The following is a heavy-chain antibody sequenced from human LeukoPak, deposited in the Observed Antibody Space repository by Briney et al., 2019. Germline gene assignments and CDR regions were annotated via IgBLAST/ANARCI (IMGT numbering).Heavy chain of an antibody. CDR2: ISYDETNK. CDR3: AKDSSAYSGSYYDY. D-gene: IGHD1-26*01. V-gene: IGHV3-30*04. J-gene: IGHJ4*02. Sequence: GGSLRLSCAAPGFSFSSYAMHWVRQAPGKGLEWGAVISYDETNKYYGDSVKGRFTISRDNSKNTVYLQMNSLRAEDTAIYYCAKDSSAYSGSYYDYWGQGTLVTVSS. CDR1: GFSFSSYA.